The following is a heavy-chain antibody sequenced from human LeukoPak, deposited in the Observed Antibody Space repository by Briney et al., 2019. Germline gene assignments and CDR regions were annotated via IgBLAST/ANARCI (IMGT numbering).Heavy chain of an antibody. Sequence: GGSLRLSCAASGFTFSSYGMHWVRQAPGKGLEWVAVISYDGSNKYYADSVKGRFTISRDNSKNTLYLQMNSLRAEDTAVYYCAKDPYDILTGYYWYFWGQGTLVTVSS. CDR2: ISYDGSNK. V-gene: IGHV3-30*18. D-gene: IGHD3-9*01. CDR1: GFTFSSYG. CDR3: AKDPYDILTGYYWYF. J-gene: IGHJ4*02.